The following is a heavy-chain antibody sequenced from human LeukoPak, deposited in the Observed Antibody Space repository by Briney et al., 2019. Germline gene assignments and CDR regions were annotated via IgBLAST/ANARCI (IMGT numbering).Heavy chain of an antibody. CDR1: GFTFSSYG. Sequence: PGGSLRLSSAASGFTFSSYGMHWVRQAPGKGLEWVAVISYDGSNKYYADSVKGRFTISRDNSKNTLYLQMNSLRAEDTAVYYCAKRQDYYGSGSYYNLLDYWGQGTLVTVSS. CDR3: AKRQDYYGSGSYYNLLDY. V-gene: IGHV3-30*18. J-gene: IGHJ4*02. CDR2: ISYDGSNK. D-gene: IGHD3-10*01.